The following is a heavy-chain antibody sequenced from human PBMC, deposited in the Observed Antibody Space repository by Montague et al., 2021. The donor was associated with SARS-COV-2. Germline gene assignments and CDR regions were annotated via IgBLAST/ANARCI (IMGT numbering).Heavy chain of an antibody. CDR2: ICRSVST. CDR1: VQSCSDYY. Sequence: SETLSLTCAVYVQSCSDYYWSWTRQPPGERQEWYGVICRSVSTNYNPSLRSRVTISVDTSKNQFSLKLSAVTAADTAVYYCARDRTADDYDDYETAGYSYYYGMDVWGQGTTVTVSS. CDR3: ARDRTADDYDDYETAGYSYYYGMDV. D-gene: IGHD4-17*01. V-gene: IGHV4-34*01. J-gene: IGHJ6*02.